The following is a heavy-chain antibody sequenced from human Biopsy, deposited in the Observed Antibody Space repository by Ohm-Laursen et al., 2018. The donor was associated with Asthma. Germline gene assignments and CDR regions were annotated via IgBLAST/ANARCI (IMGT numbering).Heavy chain of an antibody. V-gene: IGHV3-64D*08. J-gene: IGHJ4*02. CDR3: VKDHSAGYYYFDD. Sequence: GSLRLSCSASGLTFSSYSMHWVRQAPGRGPEYVSFIATDGSNKFYADSVKGRFTVSRDNSKHTLYLHMTDLRADDTGVYYCVKDHSAGYYYFDDWGQGAQVTVSS. D-gene: IGHD2-21*01. CDR1: GLTFSSYS. CDR2: IATDGSNK.